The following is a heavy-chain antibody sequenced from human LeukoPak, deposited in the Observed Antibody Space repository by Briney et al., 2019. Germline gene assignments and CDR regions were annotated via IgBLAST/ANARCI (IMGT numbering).Heavy chain of an antibody. CDR1: GFTFSSYA. CDR2: ISYDGSNK. CDR3: ARESMGGSDY. Sequence: GGSLRLSCAASGFTFSSYAMPWVRQAPGKGLEWVAVISYDGSNKYYADSVKGRFTISRDNSKNTLYLQMNSLRAEDTAVYYCARESMGGSDYWGQGTLVTVSS. J-gene: IGHJ4*02. V-gene: IGHV3-30*04. D-gene: IGHD2-15*01.